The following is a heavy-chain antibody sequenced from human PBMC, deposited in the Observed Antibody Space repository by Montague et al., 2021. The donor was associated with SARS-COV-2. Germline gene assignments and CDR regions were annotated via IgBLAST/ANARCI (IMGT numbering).Heavy chain of an antibody. CDR2: IYYSGSS. J-gene: IGHJ6*02. V-gene: IGHV4-31*03. CDR3: ARAFVSDFYYYGMDV. D-gene: IGHD3-10*01. CDR1: GGSISSGGYY. Sequence: TLSLTCTVSGGSISSGGYYWSWIRQHSGKGLEWIGYIYYSGSSYYNPSLESRVNISVDTSKNQFSLKLSSVTAADTAVYYCARAFVSDFYYYGMDVWGQGTTVTVSS.